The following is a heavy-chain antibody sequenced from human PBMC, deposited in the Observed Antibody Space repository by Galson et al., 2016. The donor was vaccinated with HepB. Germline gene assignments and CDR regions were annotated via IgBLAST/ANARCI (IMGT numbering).Heavy chain of an antibody. Sequence: SLRLSCAVSGFSFSTYAMSWVRQAPGKGLVWVSTIGGSGDNTYYEDSVKGRFTISRDNSMNTLYLQMNSLRAGDTAVYYCAKDLLSDYVWGSYRFQDWGQGAPVTVSS. J-gene: IGHJ4*02. CDR3: AKDLLSDYVWGSYRFQD. CDR1: GFSFSTYA. CDR2: IGGSGDNT. D-gene: IGHD3-16*02. V-gene: IGHV3-23*01.